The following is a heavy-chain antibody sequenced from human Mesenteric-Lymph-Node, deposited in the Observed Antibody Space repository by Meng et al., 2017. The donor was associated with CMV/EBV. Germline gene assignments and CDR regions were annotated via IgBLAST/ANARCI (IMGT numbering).Heavy chain of an antibody. Sequence: LTCAVSGGSSSSSNWWGWVRQPPGKGLEWIGEIYHSGSTNYNPSLKSRVTISVDKSKNQFSLKLSSVTAADTAVYYCARVSSVSSSSLWGQGTLVTVSS. J-gene: IGHJ4*02. D-gene: IGHD6-6*01. CDR2: IYHSGST. CDR1: GGSSSSSNW. CDR3: ARVSSVSSSSL. V-gene: IGHV4-4*02.